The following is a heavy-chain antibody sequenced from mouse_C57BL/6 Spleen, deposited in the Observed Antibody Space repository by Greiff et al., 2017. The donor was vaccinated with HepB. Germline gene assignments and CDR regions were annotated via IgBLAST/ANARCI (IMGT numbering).Heavy chain of an antibody. CDR2: INPNNGGT. Sequence: EVQLQQSGPELVKPGASVKMSCKASGYTFTDYNMHWVKQSHGQSLEWIGYINPNNGGTSYNQKFKGKATLTVNKSSSTAYMELRSLTSEDAAVYYCASGQLRPPWFAYWGQGTLVTVSA. J-gene: IGHJ3*01. D-gene: IGHD3-2*02. CDR1: GYTFTDYN. CDR3: ASGQLRPPWFAY. V-gene: IGHV1-22*01.